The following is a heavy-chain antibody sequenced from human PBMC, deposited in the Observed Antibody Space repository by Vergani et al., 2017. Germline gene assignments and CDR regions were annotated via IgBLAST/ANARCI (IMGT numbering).Heavy chain of an antibody. Sequence: QLQLQESGPGLVMPSETLSLSCTVSGGSIISRSDYWGWIRQPPGKGLEWIGSIYYSGSTYYNPSLKSRVIISVDTSKNHFSLKLSSVTAADTAVYYCARESGNWKIDYWGQGTRVTVSA. CDR3: ARESGNWKIDY. D-gene: IGHD1-1*01. CDR1: GGSIISRSDY. J-gene: IGHJ4*02. V-gene: IGHV4-39*07. CDR2: IYYSGST.